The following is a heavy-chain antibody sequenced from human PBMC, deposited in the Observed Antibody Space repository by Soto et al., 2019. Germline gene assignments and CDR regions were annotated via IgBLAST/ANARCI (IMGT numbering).Heavy chain of an antibody. V-gene: IGHV1-69*04. D-gene: IGHD3-10*01. CDR2: IIPIRGIA. Sequence: KVSCKASGGTFSSYTISWVRQAPGQGLEWMGRIIPIRGIANYAQKFKGRVTITADKSTSTAYMELSSLRSEDMAVYYCARDRVTMVRGSSFDPWGQGTLVT. CDR3: ARDRVTMVRGSSFDP. J-gene: IGHJ5*02. CDR1: GGTFSSYT.